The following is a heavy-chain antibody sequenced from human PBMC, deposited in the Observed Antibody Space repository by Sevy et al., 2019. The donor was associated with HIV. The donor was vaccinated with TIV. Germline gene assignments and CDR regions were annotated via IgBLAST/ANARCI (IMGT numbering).Heavy chain of an antibody. CDR3: ARESREFRFDP. CDR2: IWYDGSNK. V-gene: IGHV3-33*01. CDR1: GFNFSNYA. J-gene: IGHJ5*02. Sequence: GGSLRLSCAASGFNFSNYAMHWVRQAPGKGLEWVALIWYDGSNKNYADSNSMKGRFTISRDNSKNTLYLHMNNLRAEDAAVYYCARESREFRFDPWGQGTLVTVSS.